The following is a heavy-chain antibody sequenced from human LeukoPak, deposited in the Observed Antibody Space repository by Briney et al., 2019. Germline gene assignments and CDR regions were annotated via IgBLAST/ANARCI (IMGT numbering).Heavy chain of an antibody. CDR3: ARGVPNNMITIFGVLINAPWFDP. CDR2: ISSSGSTI. J-gene: IGHJ5*02. V-gene: IGHV3-11*01. D-gene: IGHD3-3*01. CDR1: GFTFSDYY. Sequence: GGSLRLSCAASGFTFSDYYMSWIRQAPGKGLEWVSYISSSGSTIYYADSVKGRFTISRDNAKNSLYLQMNSLRAEDTAVYYCARGVPNNMITIFGVLINAPWFDPWGQGTLVTVSS.